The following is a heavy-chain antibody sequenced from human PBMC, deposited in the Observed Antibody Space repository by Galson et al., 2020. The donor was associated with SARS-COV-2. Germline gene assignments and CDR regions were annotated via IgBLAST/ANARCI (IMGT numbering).Heavy chain of an antibody. V-gene: IGHV1-24*01. D-gene: IGHD3-22*01. CDR2: FDPEDGET. CDR1: GYTLTELS. J-gene: IGHJ4*01. CDR3: ATEGQVVVSLYYFDY. Sequence: ASVKVSCKVSGYTLTELSMHWVRQAPGKGLEWMGGFDPEDGETIYAQKFQGRVTMTEDTSTDTAYMELSSLRSEDTAVYYCATEGQVVVSLYYFDYWGQEPWSPSPQ.